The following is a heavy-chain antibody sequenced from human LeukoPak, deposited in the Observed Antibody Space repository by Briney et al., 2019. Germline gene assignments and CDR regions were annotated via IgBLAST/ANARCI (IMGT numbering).Heavy chain of an antibody. D-gene: IGHD2-15*01. J-gene: IGHJ4*02. CDR1: GYTFTSYA. CDR2: INAGNGNT. CDR3: ARGDPLLSGVVVAASWDY. V-gene: IGHV1-3*01. Sequence: ASVKVSCKASGYTFTSYAMHWVRPAPGQRLEWMGWINAGNGNTKYSQKFQGRVTITRDTSASTAYMELSSLRSEDTAVYYCARGDPLLSGVVVAASWDYWGQGTLVTVSS.